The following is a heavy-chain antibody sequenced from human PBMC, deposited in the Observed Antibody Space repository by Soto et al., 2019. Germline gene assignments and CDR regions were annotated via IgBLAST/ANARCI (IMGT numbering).Heavy chain of an antibody. CDR1: GFTFSSYA. D-gene: IGHD3-22*01. J-gene: IGHJ6*02. V-gene: IGHV3-23*01. Sequence: GSLRLSCAASGFTFSSYAMSWVRQAPGKGLEWVSAISGSGGSTYYADSVKGRFTISRDNSKNTLYLQMNSLRAEDTAVYYCAKAGIRDYYDTQGYGYGMDVSGQAPTVTVS. CDR2: ISGSGGST. CDR3: AKAGIRDYYDTQGYGYGMDV.